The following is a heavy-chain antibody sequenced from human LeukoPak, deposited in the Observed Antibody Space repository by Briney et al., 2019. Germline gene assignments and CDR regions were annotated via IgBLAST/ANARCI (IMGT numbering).Heavy chain of an antibody. D-gene: IGHD2-2*01. CDR3: ATQYCSSTSCYSNWFDP. CDR1: GYTFTGYS. CDR2: INPNSGGT. J-gene: IGHJ5*02. V-gene: IGHV1-2*02. Sequence: ASVKVSCKASGYTFTGYSMHWVRQAPGQGLEWMGWINPNSGGTNYAQKFQGRVTMTRDTSISTAYMELSRLRSDDTAVYYCATQYCSSTSCYSNWFDPWGQGTLVTVSS.